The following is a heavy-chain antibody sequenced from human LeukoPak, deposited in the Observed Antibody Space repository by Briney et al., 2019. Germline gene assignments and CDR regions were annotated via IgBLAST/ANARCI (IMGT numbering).Heavy chain of an antibody. V-gene: IGHV1-69*13. J-gene: IGHJ6*02. CDR1: GYTLTDYY. Sequence: ASVKVSYKASGYTLTDYYMHWVRQAPGQGLEWMGGIIPIFSTANYAQKFQGRVTITADESTSTAYMELSSLRSEDTAVYYCASTIVATTIYYYYGMDVWGQGTTVTVSS. CDR2: IIPIFSTA. D-gene: IGHD5-12*01. CDR3: ASTIVATTIYYYYGMDV.